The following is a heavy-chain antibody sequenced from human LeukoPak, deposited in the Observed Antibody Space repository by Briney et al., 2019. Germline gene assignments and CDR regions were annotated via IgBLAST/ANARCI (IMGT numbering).Heavy chain of an antibody. CDR3: ARLDYDILTGYHRSMYYFDY. Sequence: PSETLSLTCAVYGGSFSGYYWSWIRQRPGKGLEWIGEINHSGSTNYNPSLKSRVTISVDTSKNQFSLKLSSVTAADTAVYYCARLDYDILTGYHRSMYYFDYWGQGTLVTVSS. CDR1: GGSFSGYY. D-gene: IGHD3-9*01. J-gene: IGHJ4*02. V-gene: IGHV4-34*01. CDR2: INHSGST.